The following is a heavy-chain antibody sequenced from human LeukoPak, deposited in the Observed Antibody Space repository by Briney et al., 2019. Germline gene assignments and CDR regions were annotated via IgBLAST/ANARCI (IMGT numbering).Heavy chain of an antibody. J-gene: IGHJ5*02. CDR2: IYYSGST. CDR3: ARAENYRSYWFDP. V-gene: IGHV4-31*03. Sequence: TSETLSLTCTVSGGSISSGGYYWSWIRQHPGKGLEWIGYIYYSGSTYCNPSLKSRVTISVDTSKNQFSLKLSSVTAADTAVYYCARAENYRSYWFDPWGQGTLVTVSS. CDR1: GGSISSGGYY. D-gene: IGHD1-7*01.